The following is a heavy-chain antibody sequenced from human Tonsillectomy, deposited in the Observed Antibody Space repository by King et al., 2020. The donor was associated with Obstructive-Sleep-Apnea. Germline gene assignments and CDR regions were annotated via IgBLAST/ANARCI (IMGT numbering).Heavy chain of an antibody. CDR3: ARDVAVAGTGDWFDP. V-gene: IGHV4-59*01. Sequence: QLQESGPGLVKPSETLSLTCTVSGGSISSYYWSWIRQPPGKGLEWIGYIYYSGSTNYNPSLKSRVTISVDTSKNQFSLKLSSVTAADTAVYYCARDVAVAGTGDWFDPWGQGTLVTVSS. J-gene: IGHJ5*02. CDR2: IYYSGST. D-gene: IGHD6-19*01. CDR1: GGSISSYY.